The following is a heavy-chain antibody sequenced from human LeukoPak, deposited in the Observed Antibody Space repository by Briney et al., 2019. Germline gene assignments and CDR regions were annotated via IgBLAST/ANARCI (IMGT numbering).Heavy chain of an antibody. CDR2: IYYSEST. CDR1: GGSISSYY. J-gene: IGHJ6*02. CDR3: ARGLTRYYYYGMDV. D-gene: IGHD2-21*02. Sequence: PSETLSLTCTVSGGSISSYYWSWIRQPPGKGLEWIGYIYYSESTNYNPSLKSRVTISVDTSKNQFSLKLSSVTAADTAVYYCARGLTRYYYYGMDVWGQGTTVTVSS. V-gene: IGHV4-59*01.